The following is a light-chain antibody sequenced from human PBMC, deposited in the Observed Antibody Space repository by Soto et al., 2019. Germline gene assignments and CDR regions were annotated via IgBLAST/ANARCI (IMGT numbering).Light chain of an antibody. CDR1: QSVSSSY. Sequence: EIVLTQSPATLSLSPGERATLSCGASQSVSSSYLAWYQQKPGLAPRLLIYDASSRATGIPDRFSGSWPVTDFTLTISRLEPEDFAVYDCQHYGSSPWTFGQGTKVEIK. V-gene: IGKV3D-20*01. J-gene: IGKJ1*01. CDR3: QHYGSSPWT. CDR2: DAS.